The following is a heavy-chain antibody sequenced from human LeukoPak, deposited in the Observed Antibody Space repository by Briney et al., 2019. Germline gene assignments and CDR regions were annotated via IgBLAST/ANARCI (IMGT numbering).Heavy chain of an antibody. J-gene: IGHJ4*02. V-gene: IGHV4-34*01. CDR3: ARGVKLYCSGGSCLPFVY. CDR1: GGSFSGYY. Sequence: SETLSLTCAVYGGSFSGYYWSWIRQPPGKGLEWIGEINHSGSTNYNPSLKSRVTISVDTSKNQFSLKLSSVTAADTAVYYCARGVKLYCSGGSCLPFVYWGQGTLATVSS. CDR2: INHSGST. D-gene: IGHD2-15*01.